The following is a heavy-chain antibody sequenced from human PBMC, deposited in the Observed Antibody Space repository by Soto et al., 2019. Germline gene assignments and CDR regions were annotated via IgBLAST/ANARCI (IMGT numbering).Heavy chain of an antibody. V-gene: IGHV1-69*12. Sequence: QVQLVQSGAEVKKPGSSVKVSCKASGGSLSNYGISWVRQAPGQGLEWMGGIIPVFGTANYAQKFQGRVTITADGSANVVYMALTRVRSEDTAVYYCGRGDANKRVVTTYYAMAVWGQGTTVTVSS. CDR2: IIPVFGTA. CDR3: GRGDANKRVVTTYYAMAV. CDR1: GGSLSNYG. J-gene: IGHJ6*02. D-gene: IGHD4-17*01.